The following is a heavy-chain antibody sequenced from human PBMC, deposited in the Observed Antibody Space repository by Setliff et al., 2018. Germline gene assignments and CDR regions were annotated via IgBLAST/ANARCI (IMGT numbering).Heavy chain of an antibody. CDR3: ARDREVVGSTRGTYCHYYHMDV. V-gene: IGHV3-7*01. CDR2: IKEDGSKK. D-gene: IGHD1-26*01. CDR1: GFTLNNYG. Sequence: GGSLRLSCAVSGFTLNNYGMTWVRQAPGKGLEWVANIKEDGSKKYYMDSVKGRFTMSRDNAKNSLYLQMNSLRAEDTAVYYCARDREVVGSTRGTYCHYYHMDVWGKGTTVTVSS. J-gene: IGHJ6*03.